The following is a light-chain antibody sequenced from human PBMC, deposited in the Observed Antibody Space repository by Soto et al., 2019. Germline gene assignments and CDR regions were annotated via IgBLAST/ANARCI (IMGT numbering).Light chain of an antibody. V-gene: IGLV1-47*01. Sequence: QSVLTQPPSGSGTPGQRGTISCSGATSNIGTDFVYWYQQLPGPATKLLIYRDNQRPSGVTDRFPGSKSGTSASLAISGLRCEDEADYYCAAWNDSLGGQAVFGGGTKLTVL. J-gene: IGLJ2*01. CDR3: AAWNDSLGGQAV. CDR2: RDN. CDR1: TSNIGTDF.